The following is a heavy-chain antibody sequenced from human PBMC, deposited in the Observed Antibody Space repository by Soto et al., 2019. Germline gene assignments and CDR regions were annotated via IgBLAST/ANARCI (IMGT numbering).Heavy chain of an antibody. Sequence: QVQLVQSGAEVKKPGSSVKVSCKASGGTFSSYTISWVRQAPGQGLEWMGRIIPILGIANYAQKFQGRVTITADKSTSTAYMELSSLRSEDTAVYYCARSANAVAGIRNWFDPWGQGTLVTVSS. D-gene: IGHD6-19*01. J-gene: IGHJ5*02. V-gene: IGHV1-69*02. CDR3: ARSANAVAGIRNWFDP. CDR1: GGTFSSYT. CDR2: IIPILGIA.